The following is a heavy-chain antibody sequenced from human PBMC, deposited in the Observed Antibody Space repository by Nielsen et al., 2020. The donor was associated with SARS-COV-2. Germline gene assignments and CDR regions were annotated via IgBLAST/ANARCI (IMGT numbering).Heavy chain of an antibody. CDR2: INHSGST. J-gene: IGHJ5*02. CDR3: ARGREGRYSSGWYDH. V-gene: IGHV4-34*01. D-gene: IGHD6-19*01. CDR1: GGSFSGYY. Sequence: SETLSLTCAVYGGSFSGYYWSWIRQPPGKGLEWIGEINHSGSTNYNPSLKSRVTISVDTSKNQFSLKLSSVTAADTAVYYCARGREGRYSSGWYDHWGQGTLVAVSS.